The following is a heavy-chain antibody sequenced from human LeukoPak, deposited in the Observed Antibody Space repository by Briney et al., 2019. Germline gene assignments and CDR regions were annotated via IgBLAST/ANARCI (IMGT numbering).Heavy chain of an antibody. Sequence: SETLSLTCAVYGGSFSGYYWSWIRQPPGKGLEWIGEINHSGSTNYNPSLKSRVTISVDTSKNQFSLKLSSVTAADTAVYYCASVRANTAYYYYGMDVWGQGTTVTVSS. V-gene: IGHV4-34*01. CDR3: ASVRANTAYYYYGMDV. CDR2: INHSGST. J-gene: IGHJ6*02. D-gene: IGHD3-10*01. CDR1: GGSFSGYY.